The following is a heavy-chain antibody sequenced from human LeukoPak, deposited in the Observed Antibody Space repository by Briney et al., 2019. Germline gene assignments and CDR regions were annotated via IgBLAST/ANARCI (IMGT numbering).Heavy chain of an antibody. V-gene: IGHV1-69*06. Sequence: GASVKVSCKASGGTFSSYAISWVRQAPGQGLEWMGGIIPIFGTANYAQKFQGRVTITADKSTSTAYMELSSLRSEDTAVYYCARSSGGYSSSSRNYYYYYYMDVWGKGTTVTVSS. CDR1: GGTFSSYA. J-gene: IGHJ6*03. CDR3: ARSSGGYSSSSRNYYYYYYMDV. CDR2: IIPIFGTA. D-gene: IGHD6-6*01.